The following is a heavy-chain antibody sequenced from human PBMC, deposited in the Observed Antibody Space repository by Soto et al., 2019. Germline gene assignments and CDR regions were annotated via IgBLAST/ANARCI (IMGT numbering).Heavy chain of an antibody. Sequence: QVQLQESGPGLVKPSETLSLTCTVSAGSISSYYWSWIRQPPGKGLEWIGYIYYSGSTNYNPSLXPXAXTXXDTPKNQFPLTLRSVPAADTAVYYCARAWGGYGDSWVQGTLVTVSS. CDR1: AGSISSYY. CDR2: IYYSGST. CDR3: ARAWGGYGDS. J-gene: IGHJ4*02. V-gene: IGHV4-59*01. D-gene: IGHD5-12*01.